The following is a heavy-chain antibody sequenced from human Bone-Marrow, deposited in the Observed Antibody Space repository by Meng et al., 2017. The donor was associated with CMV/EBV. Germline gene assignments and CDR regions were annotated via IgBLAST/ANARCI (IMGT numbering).Heavy chain of an antibody. Sequence: SETLSLTCAVYGGSFSGYNWSWIRQPPGKGLEWIGEINHSGSTNYNPSLKSRVTITVDTSKNQFSLKLSSVTAADTAVYYCARGTIVVVPAAIQAYNWFDPWGQGNLVTVSS. CDR1: GGSFSGYN. D-gene: IGHD2-2*01. CDR2: INHSGST. CDR3: ARGTIVVVPAAIQAYNWFDP. J-gene: IGHJ5*02. V-gene: IGHV4-34*01.